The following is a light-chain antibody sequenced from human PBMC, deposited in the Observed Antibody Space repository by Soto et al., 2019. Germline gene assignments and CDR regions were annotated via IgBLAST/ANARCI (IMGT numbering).Light chain of an antibody. J-gene: IGKJ5*01. CDR2: DAS. CDR3: QQYDNFPLT. Sequence: DLNMTQSPSSITESVGVIVNITGTASQDISNYLNWYQQKPGKTPKLLIYDASNLETGVPSRFSGSGSGTDFTFNISRLQPEDIATYYCQQYDNFPLTVGPGTRLEI. CDR1: QDISNY. V-gene: IGKV1-33*01.